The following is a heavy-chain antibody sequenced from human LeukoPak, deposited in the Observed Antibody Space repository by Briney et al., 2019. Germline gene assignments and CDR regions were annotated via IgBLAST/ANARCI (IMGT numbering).Heavy chain of an antibody. V-gene: IGHV3-23*01. D-gene: IGHD1-26*01. CDR1: GFTFSTYA. Sequence: GGSLRLSCAASGFTFSTYALNWVRQAPGEGLEWVSTISGGGVNTYYADSVKGRFTISRDNSKNTLYLQMNSLRAEDTAVYYCAKGAVGATYPNAFDIWGQGTMVTVSS. CDR2: ISGGGVNT. J-gene: IGHJ3*02. CDR3: AKGAVGATYPNAFDI.